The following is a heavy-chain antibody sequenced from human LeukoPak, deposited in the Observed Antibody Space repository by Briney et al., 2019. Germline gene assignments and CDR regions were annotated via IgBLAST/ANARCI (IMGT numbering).Heavy chain of an antibody. CDR3: ARSVVAATQTFDY. V-gene: IGHV3-20*04. CDR2: INWNGGST. J-gene: IGHJ4*02. CDR1: GFTFDDYG. Sequence: PGGSLRLSCAASGFTFDDYGMSWVRQVPGKGLEWVSGINWNGGSTGYADSVKGRFTISRDNAKNSLYLQMNSLRAEDTAVYYCARSVVAATQTFDYWGQGTLVTVSS. D-gene: IGHD2-15*01.